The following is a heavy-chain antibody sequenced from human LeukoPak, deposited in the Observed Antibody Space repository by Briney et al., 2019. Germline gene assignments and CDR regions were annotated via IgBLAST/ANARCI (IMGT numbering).Heavy chain of an antibody. D-gene: IGHD6-19*01. Sequence: PGGSLRLSCAGSGFTFSTYWMSWVRQAPGKGLEWVSAISGSGGGTYYADSVKDRFTISRDYSNNTLYLQMNSLRADDTAVYYCAKVASADAQARLNYWGQGTLVTVSS. CDR1: GFTFSTYW. J-gene: IGHJ4*02. V-gene: IGHV3-23*01. CDR2: ISGSGGGT. CDR3: AKVASADAQARLNY.